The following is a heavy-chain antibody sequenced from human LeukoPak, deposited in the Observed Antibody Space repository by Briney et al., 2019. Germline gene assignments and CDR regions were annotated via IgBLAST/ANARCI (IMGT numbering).Heavy chain of an antibody. CDR1: GFTFSSYA. Sequence: PGGSLRLSCAASGFTFSSYAMSSVRQAPGKGLEWVSAISGSGGSTYYADSVKGRFTISRDNSKNTLYLQMNSLRAEDTAVYYCAKFKAYGSGRYYFDYWGQGTLVTVSS. J-gene: IGHJ4*02. CDR2: ISGSGGST. V-gene: IGHV3-23*01. CDR3: AKFKAYGSGRYYFDY. D-gene: IGHD3-10*01.